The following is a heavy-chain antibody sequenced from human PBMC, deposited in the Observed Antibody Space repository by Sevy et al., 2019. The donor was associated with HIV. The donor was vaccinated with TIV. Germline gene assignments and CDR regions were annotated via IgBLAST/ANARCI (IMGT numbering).Heavy chain of an antibody. J-gene: IGHJ4*02. V-gene: IGHV3-74*01. CDR1: GFTFSSYW. CDR3: ARGASGWYLFFDY. CDR2: IKSDGSSA. D-gene: IGHD6-19*01. Sequence: GGSLRLSCVASGFTFSSYWMHWVRQVPGKGLMWVSRIKSDGSSADYADPVKGRFTLSRDNAKNSLYLQMNSLRAEDTAVYYCARGASGWYLFFDYWGQGSLVTVSS.